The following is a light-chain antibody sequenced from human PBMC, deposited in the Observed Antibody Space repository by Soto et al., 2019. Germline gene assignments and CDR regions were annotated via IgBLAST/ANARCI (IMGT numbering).Light chain of an antibody. J-gene: IGKJ4*01. CDR2: DAS. V-gene: IGKV1-33*01. CDR3: QQYENLPLT. Sequence: DITLTQSPSSLSASVGDRVSITCQASQDVTNYLNWYQQKPGKAPKLLISDASNLETGVPSRFTGSGSGTHFTLTISNLQTEDFATYYCQQYENLPLTFGGGTHVE. CDR1: QDVTNY.